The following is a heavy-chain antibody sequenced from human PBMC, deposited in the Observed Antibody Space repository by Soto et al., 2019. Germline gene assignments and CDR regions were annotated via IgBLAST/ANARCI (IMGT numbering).Heavy chain of an antibody. J-gene: IGHJ5*02. V-gene: IGHV3-23*01. CDR3: AMGNDYGDYNWFDP. Sequence: GGSLRLSCAASGFTFSSYAMSWVRQAPGKGLEWVSAISGSGGSTYYAASVKGRFTISRDNSKNTLYLQMNSLRAEDTAVYYCAMGNDYGDYNWFDPWGQGTLVTVSS. CDR1: GFTFSSYA. D-gene: IGHD4-17*01. CDR2: ISGSGGST.